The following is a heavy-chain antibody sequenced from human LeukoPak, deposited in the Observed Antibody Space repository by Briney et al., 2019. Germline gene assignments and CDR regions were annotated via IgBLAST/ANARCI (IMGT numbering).Heavy chain of an antibody. Sequence: GSLRLSCAASGFTFSSYGMHWVRQAPGKGLEWVAVISYDGSNKYYADSVKGRFTISRDNSKNTVYLQMNSLRVEDTAVYYCARDSGDSSGYYPGYWGQGTLVTVSS. CDR2: ISYDGSNK. J-gene: IGHJ4*02. CDR1: GFTFSSYG. CDR3: ARDSGDSSGYYPGY. D-gene: IGHD3-22*01. V-gene: IGHV3-30*03.